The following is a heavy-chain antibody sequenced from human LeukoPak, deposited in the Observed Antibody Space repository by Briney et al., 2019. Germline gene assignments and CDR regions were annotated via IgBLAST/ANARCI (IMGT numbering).Heavy chain of an antibody. CDR1: GGSISTYY. V-gene: IGHV4-59*12. CDR2: VYYSGNA. CDR3: AREAPNYSYEFDY. J-gene: IGHJ4*02. D-gene: IGHD4-11*01. Sequence: SETLSLTCTISGGSISTYYWTWIRQPPGKGLEWIAYVYYSGNANYNPSLKSRVTISVDTSKNQFSLKLTSVTAADTAVYYCAREAPNYSYEFDYWGQGTLVTVSS.